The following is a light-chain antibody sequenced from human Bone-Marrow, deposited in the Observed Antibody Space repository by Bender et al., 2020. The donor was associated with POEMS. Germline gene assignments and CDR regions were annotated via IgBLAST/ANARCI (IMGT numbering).Light chain of an antibody. CDR2: EVS. J-gene: IGLJ3*02. CDR3: CSYGGSRNWV. Sequence: QSALTQPASVSGSPGQSITISCTGTSGDVGSYGLVSWYQHHPGKAPKLIIYEVSKRPSGVPDRFSGSKSGNTASLTISGLQAEDEADYYCCSYGGSRNWVFGGGTKVTVL. CDR1: SGDVGSYGL. V-gene: IGLV2-23*02.